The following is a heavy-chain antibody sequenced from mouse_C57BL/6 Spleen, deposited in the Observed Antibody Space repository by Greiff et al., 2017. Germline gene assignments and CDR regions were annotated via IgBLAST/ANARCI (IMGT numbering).Heavy chain of an antibody. V-gene: IGHV1-15*01. CDR3: TRRGYSNYYAMDY. J-gene: IGHJ4*01. CDR1: GYTFTDYE. D-gene: IGHD2-5*01. CDR2: IDPETGGT. Sequence: VQLQESGAELVRPGASVTLSCKASGYTFTDYEMHWVKQTPVHGLEWIGAIDPETGGTAYNQKFKGKAILTADKSSSTAYMELRSLTSEDSAVYYCTRRGYSNYYAMDYWGQGASVTVSS.